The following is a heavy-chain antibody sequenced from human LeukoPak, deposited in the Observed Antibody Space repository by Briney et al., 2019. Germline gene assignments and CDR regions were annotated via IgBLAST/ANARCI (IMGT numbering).Heavy chain of an antibody. Sequence: PGGSLRLSXAASGFTFSSYAMSWVRQAPGKGVEWVSAISGSGGSTYYADSVKGRFTISRDNSKNTLSLQMNSLRAEDTAVYYCSKDQSYSSGWYDYWGQGTLVTVSS. D-gene: IGHD6-19*01. CDR1: GFTFSSYA. J-gene: IGHJ4*02. CDR3: SKDQSYSSGWYDY. CDR2: ISGSGGST. V-gene: IGHV3-23*01.